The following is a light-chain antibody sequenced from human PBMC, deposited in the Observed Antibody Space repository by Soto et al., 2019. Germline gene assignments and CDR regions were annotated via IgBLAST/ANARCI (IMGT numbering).Light chain of an antibody. CDR3: QQYNSYSPWT. J-gene: IGKJ1*01. Sequence: DIQMTQSPSTLSASVGDRVTITCRASQSISSWLAWYQQKPGKAPKLLIYDASSLESGVPSRFSGSGSGTDFTLTISRLQPDDFATYYCQQYNSYSPWTFGQGTKVEIK. V-gene: IGKV1-5*01. CDR1: QSISSW. CDR2: DAS.